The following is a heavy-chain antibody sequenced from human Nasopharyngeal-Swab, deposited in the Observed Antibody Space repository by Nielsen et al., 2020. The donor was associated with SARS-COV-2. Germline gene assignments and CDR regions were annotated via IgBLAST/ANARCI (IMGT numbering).Heavy chain of an antibody. D-gene: IGHD4-11*01. Sequence: SETLSLTCTVSGGSVSSGSYYWSWIRQPPGKGLEWIGYIYYSGSTNYNPYLKSRVTISVDTSKNQFSLKLSSVTAADTAVYYCARVSTVTSYWYFDLWGRGTLVTVSS. V-gene: IGHV4-61*01. J-gene: IGHJ2*01. CDR2: IYYSGST. CDR3: ARVSTVTSYWYFDL. CDR1: GGSVSSGSYY.